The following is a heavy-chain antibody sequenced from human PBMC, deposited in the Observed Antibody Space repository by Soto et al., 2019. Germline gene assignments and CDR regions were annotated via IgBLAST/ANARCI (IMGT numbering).Heavy chain of an antibody. CDR1: GGSISSYY. CDR2: IYYSGST. D-gene: IGHD3-10*02. CDR3: ARADRAMFSPHDLDYFDY. Sequence: PSETLSLTCTVSGGSISSYYWSWIRQPPGKGLEWIGYIYYSGSTNYNPSLKSRVTISVDTSKNQFSLKLSSVTAADTAVYYCARADRAMFSPHDLDYFDYWGQGTLVTVSS. J-gene: IGHJ4*02. V-gene: IGHV4-59*01.